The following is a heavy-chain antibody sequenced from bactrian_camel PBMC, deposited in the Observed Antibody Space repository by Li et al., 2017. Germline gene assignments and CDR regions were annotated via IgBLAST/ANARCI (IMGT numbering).Heavy chain of an antibody. D-gene: IGHD5*01. V-gene: IGHV3S53*01. J-gene: IGHJ4*01. CDR2: IDSRDNP. Sequence: HVQLVESGGGSVQAGGSLRLSCAATGITMDRASCMAWFRQAPGKEREGVASIDSRDNPTYADSQKGRFTISRDNAKNSVYLQMESLRPEDTATYYCAARRCSDYDYNYWGQGTQVTVS. CDR3: AARRCSDYDYNY. CDR1: GITMDRASC.